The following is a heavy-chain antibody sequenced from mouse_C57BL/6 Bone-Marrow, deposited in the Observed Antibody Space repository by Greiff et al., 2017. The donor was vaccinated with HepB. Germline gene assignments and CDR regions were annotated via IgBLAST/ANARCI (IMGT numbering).Heavy chain of an antibody. CDR1: GYTFTDYY. D-gene: IGHD2-1*01. CDR3: AVGGNYWYFDV. J-gene: IGHJ1*03. CDR2: IYPGSGNT. Sequence: VQLQESGAELVRPGASVKLSCKASGYTFTDYYINWVKQRPGQGLEWIARIYPGSGNTYYNEKFKGKATLTAEKSSSTAYMQLSSLTSEDSAVYFCAVGGNYWYFDVWGTGNTVTVSS. V-gene: IGHV1-76*01.